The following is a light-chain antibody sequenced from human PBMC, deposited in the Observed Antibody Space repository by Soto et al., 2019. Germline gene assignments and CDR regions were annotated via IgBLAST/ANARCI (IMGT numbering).Light chain of an antibody. CDR2: EVS. Sequence: QSVLTQPASVSGSPGQSITISCAGTSSDIGGYNYVSWYQQHPGKAPNVMIYEVSDRPAGVSNRFSGSKSGNTASLTISGLQAEDEADYYCSSYTSSSTLYVFGSGTKVPS. J-gene: IGLJ1*01. CDR3: SSYTSSSTLYV. CDR1: SSDIGGYNY. V-gene: IGLV2-14*01.